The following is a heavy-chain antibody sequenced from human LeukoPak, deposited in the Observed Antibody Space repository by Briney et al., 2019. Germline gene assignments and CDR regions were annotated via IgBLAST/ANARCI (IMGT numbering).Heavy chain of an antibody. Sequence: SGTLSLTCAVSGGSISSSNWCSWLRQPPGKGLERMGIIYHSGTTYYTPSLKRRATISVGKSKNQFPLKLSSVTAADTAVYYCAREGPLGVADPFDYWGQGTLVTVSS. J-gene: IGHJ4*02. CDR1: GGSISSSNW. D-gene: IGHD3-3*01. CDR2: IYHSGTT. V-gene: IGHV4-4*02. CDR3: AREGPLGVADPFDY.